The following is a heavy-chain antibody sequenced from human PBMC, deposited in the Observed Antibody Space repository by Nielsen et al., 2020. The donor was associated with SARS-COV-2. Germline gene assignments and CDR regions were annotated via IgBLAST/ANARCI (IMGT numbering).Heavy chain of an antibody. Sequence: SETLSLTCTVSGGSIARTAYCWSRLRQPPGKGLEWIGYIYYSGSTYYNPSLKSRVTISVDTSKNQFSLKLSSVTAADTAVYYCARGPFRGAPAVYKMTTVSNYYFDYWGQGTLVTVSS. V-gene: IGHV4-30-4*08. J-gene: IGHJ4*02. CDR3: ARGPFRGAPAVYKMTTVSNYYFDY. CDR1: GGSIARTAYC. D-gene: IGHD4-17*01. CDR2: IYYSGST.